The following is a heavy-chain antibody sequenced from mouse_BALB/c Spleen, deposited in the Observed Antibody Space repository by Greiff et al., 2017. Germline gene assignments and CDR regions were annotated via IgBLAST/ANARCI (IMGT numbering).Heavy chain of an antibody. Sequence: VQLKQSGTVLARPGASVKMSCKASGYTFTSYWMHWVKQRPGQGLEWIGAIYPGNSDTSYNQKFKGKAKLTAVTSTSTAYMELSSLTNEDSAVYYCTRPLYYDYAMDYWGQGTSVTVSS. CDR2: IYPGNSDT. CDR1: GYTFTSYW. D-gene: IGHD1-1*02. V-gene: IGHV1-5*01. CDR3: TRPLYYDYAMDY. J-gene: IGHJ4*01.